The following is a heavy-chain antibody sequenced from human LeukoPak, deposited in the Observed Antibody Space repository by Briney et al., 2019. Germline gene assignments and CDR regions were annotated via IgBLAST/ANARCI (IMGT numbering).Heavy chain of an antibody. CDR3: AREVEDCGGDCYPDY. CDR1: GYTFAGYY. CDR2: INPNSGGT. J-gene: IGHJ4*02. Sequence: ASVKVSCKASGYTFAGYYMHWVRQASGQGLEWMGWINPNSGGTNYAQKFQGRVTMTRDTSISTAYMELSRLRSDDTAVYYCAREVEDCGGDCYPDYWGQGTLVTVSS. V-gene: IGHV1-2*02. D-gene: IGHD2-21*02.